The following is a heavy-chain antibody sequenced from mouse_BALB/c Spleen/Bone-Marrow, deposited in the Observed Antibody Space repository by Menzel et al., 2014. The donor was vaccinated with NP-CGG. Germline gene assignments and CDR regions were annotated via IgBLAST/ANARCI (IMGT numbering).Heavy chain of an antibody. J-gene: IGHJ3*01. Sequence: EVQLQQSGTVLARPGASVKMSCKASGYSFTSYWMHWVKQRPGQGLEWIGAFYPGNSDTTYNRKFKGKAKLTAVTSASTAYMELSSLTNEDSAVYYCTFLVKEDFAYWGQGTLVTVSA. D-gene: IGHD2-10*02. CDR3: TFLVKEDFAY. CDR2: FYPGNSDT. CDR1: GYSFTSYW. V-gene: IGHV1-5*01.